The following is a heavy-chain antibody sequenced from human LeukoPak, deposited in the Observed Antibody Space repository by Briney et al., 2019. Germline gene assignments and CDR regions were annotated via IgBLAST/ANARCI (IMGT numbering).Heavy chain of an antibody. D-gene: IGHD2-2*01. Sequence: PSETLSLTCTVSGGSISSVRYYWGWIRQPPGKELEWIGEINHSGSTNYNPSLKSRVTISVDTSKNQFSLKLSSVTAADTAVYYCARLGYCSSTSCFFKWFDPWGQGTLVTVSS. CDR1: GGSISSVRYY. CDR2: INHSGST. J-gene: IGHJ5*02. CDR3: ARLGYCSSTSCFFKWFDP. V-gene: IGHV4-39*07.